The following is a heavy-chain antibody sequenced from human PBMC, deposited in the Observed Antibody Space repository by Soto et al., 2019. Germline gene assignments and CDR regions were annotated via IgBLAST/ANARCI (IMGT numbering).Heavy chain of an antibody. D-gene: IGHD3-22*01. V-gene: IGHV4-30-2*01. CDR2: IYHSGST. CDR3: ARHFVAVVIKGWGY. Sequence: PSETLSLTCAVSGGSISSGGYSWSWIRQPPGKGLEWIGYIYHSGSTYYNPSLKSRVTISVDTSKNQFSLKLISVTAADTAVYYCARHFVAVVIKGWGYWGQGALVTVSS. CDR1: GGSISSGGYS. J-gene: IGHJ4*02.